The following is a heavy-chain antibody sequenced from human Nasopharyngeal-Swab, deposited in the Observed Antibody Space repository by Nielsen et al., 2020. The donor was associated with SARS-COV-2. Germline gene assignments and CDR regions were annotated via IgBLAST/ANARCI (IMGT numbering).Heavy chain of an antibody. Sequence: SETLSLTCTVSGYSISSCYYLGWIRQPPGKGLEWIGSIYHSGSTYYNPSIKSRVTISVDTSKNQFSLKLSSVTAADTAVYYCAREGYSYGNNWFDPWGQGTLVTVSS. CDR2: IYHSGST. CDR1: GYSISSCYY. CDR3: AREGYSYGNNWFDP. D-gene: IGHD5-18*01. J-gene: IGHJ5*02. V-gene: IGHV4-38-2*02.